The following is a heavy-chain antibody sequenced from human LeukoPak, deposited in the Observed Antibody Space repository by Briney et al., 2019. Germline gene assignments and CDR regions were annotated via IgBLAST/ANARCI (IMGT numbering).Heavy chain of an antibody. D-gene: IGHD5-18*01. V-gene: IGHV3-21*01. CDR2: ISSSSSYI. J-gene: IGHJ4*02. Sequence: GGSLRLSCAATGFTFSSYSMNWVRQAPGKGLEWVSSISSSSSYIYYADSVKGRFTISKDNAKNSLYLQMNSLRAEDTAVYYCARGGGIQLWLRSPPQSLDYWGQGTLVTVSS. CDR1: GFTFSSYS. CDR3: ARGGGIQLWLRSPPQSLDY.